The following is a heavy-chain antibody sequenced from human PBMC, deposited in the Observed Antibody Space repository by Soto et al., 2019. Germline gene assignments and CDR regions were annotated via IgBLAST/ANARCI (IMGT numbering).Heavy chain of an antibody. CDR1: GYIFTGYY. D-gene: IGHD3-9*01. CDR3: ATDKVAFDM. CDR2: INTKTGST. Sequence: GASVKVSCKASGYIFTGYYIQWVRQAPGQGLEWMGWINTKTGSTKYAQKFQGRVTMTRDTSINTAYMEVSRLRSDDTAVYYCATDKVAFDMWGQGTMVTVSS. V-gene: IGHV1-2*02. J-gene: IGHJ3*02.